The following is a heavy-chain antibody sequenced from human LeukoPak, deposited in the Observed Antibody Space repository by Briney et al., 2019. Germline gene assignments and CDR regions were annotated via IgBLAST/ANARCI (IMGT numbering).Heavy chain of an antibody. V-gene: IGHV3-30*04. D-gene: IGHD6-13*01. CDR2: ISYDGRTK. CDR3: ARDQYSSTWYRGAFDV. J-gene: IGHJ3*01. Sequence: GGSLRLSCAASGFTFNNFAMHWVRQAPGKGLEWVTVISYDGRTKFYADSVRGRFTISRDNAKNTLYLQMNSLRAEDTAVYYCARDQYSSTWYRGAFDVWGQGTMVSVSS. CDR1: GFTFNNFA.